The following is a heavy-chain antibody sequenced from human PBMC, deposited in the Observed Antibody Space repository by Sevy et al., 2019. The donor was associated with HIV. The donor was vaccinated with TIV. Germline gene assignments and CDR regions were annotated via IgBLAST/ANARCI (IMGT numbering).Heavy chain of an antibody. Sequence: GGSLRLSCAASGFTFSSYVMTWVRQAPGQGPEWVANIKEDGRETYYLDSVKGRFTISRDNAKNSVHLQMRSLRAEDTAVYYCARDGFAFDTWGPGTLVTVSS. J-gene: IGHJ4*02. V-gene: IGHV3-7*03. D-gene: IGHD2-2*03. CDR2: IKEDGRET. CDR1: GFTFSSYV. CDR3: ARDGFAFDT.